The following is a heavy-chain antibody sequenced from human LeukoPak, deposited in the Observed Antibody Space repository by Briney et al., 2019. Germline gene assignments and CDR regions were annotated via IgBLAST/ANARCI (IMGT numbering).Heavy chain of an antibody. D-gene: IGHD2-2*01. CDR1: GGTFSSYA. CDR3: GRAVGYCTSTSCLYFDY. Sequence: GASVKVSCKASGGTFSSYAISWVRQAPGQGLEWMGGIIPIFGTANYAQKFQGRVTITADESTSTAYLELSSLRSEDTAVYYCGRAVGYCTSTSCLYFDYWGQGTLVTVSS. V-gene: IGHV1-69*13. J-gene: IGHJ4*02. CDR2: IIPIFGTA.